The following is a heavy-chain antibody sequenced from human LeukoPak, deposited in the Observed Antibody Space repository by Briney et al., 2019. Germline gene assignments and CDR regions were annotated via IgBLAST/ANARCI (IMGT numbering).Heavy chain of an antibody. Sequence: SVKVSCKASGDTFSSYAISWVRQAPGQGLEWMGGIIPIFGTANYAQKFQGRVTITADESTSTAYMELSSLRSEDTAVYYCTRGRMAGTYVFDYWGQGTLVTVSS. CDR2: IIPIFGTA. J-gene: IGHJ4*02. D-gene: IGHD6-19*01. V-gene: IGHV1-69*13. CDR3: TRGRMAGTYVFDY. CDR1: GDTFSSYA.